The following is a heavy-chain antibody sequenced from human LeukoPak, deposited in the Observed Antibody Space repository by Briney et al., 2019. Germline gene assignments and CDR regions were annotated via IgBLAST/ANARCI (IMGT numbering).Heavy chain of an antibody. J-gene: IGHJ4*02. CDR2: IYYSGST. D-gene: IGHD1-1*01. Sequence: SETLSLTCTVSGGSINSGDYYWSWIRQPPGKGLEWIGYIYYSGSTFYNPSLKSRVTISGETSKNQFSLKVSSVTAADTAVYYCAREKPPAYTTSGFDYWGQGTLVTVSS. CDR1: GGSINSGDYY. V-gene: IGHV4-30-4*08. CDR3: AREKPPAYTTSGFDY.